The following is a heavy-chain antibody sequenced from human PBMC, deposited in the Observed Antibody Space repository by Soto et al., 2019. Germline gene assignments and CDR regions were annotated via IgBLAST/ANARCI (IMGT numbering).Heavy chain of an antibody. Sequence: ASVKVSCKVFGYTFSTYGLSWVRQAPGQGLECMGWVSPYNGNTYYAPGLQGRVTMTTDTSTNTAYMSLRSLRSDDTAIYYCVRGGILEANRPYYYYGLDVWGQGTPVTVSS. CDR1: GYTFSTYG. V-gene: IGHV1-18*01. CDR3: VRGGILEANRPYYYYGLDV. CDR2: VSPYNGNT. J-gene: IGHJ6*02. D-gene: IGHD1-1*01.